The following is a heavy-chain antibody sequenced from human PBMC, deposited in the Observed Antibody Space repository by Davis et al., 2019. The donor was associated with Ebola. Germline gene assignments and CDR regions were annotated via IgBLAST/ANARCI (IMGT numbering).Heavy chain of an antibody. D-gene: IGHD1-26*01. CDR1: GGSISSSSYY. J-gene: IGHJ3*02. CDR2: IYYSGST. Sequence: PSENLSLTCTVSGGSISSSSYYWGWIRQPPGKGLEWIGSIYYSGSTYYNPSLKSRVTISVDTSKNQFSLKLSSVTAADTAVYYCARRDQWELQGGRFAFDIWGQGTMVTVSS. CDR3: ARRDQWELQGGRFAFDI. V-gene: IGHV4-39*01.